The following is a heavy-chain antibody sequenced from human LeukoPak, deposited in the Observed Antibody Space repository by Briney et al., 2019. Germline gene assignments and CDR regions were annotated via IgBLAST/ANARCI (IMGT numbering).Heavy chain of an antibody. V-gene: IGHV3-23*01. D-gene: IGHD3-22*01. Sequence: GGSLRLSCAASGFTFSTYAMSWVRQAPGKGLEWVSGISGSGGSTYYADSVKGRFTISRDNSKNTLYLQMNSLRAEDTAVYYCARDRALYDSRRGYYYTEDDYWGQGTLVTVSS. J-gene: IGHJ4*02. CDR2: ISGSGGST. CDR1: GFTFSTYA. CDR3: ARDRALYDSRRGYYYTEDDY.